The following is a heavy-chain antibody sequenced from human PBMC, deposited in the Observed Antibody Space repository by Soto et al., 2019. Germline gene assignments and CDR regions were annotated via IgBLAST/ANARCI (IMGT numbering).Heavy chain of an antibody. CDR1: GFIFSSYG. CDR3: AKEVQVGWYCDL. V-gene: IGHV3-30*18. J-gene: IGHJ2*01. CDR2: ISYDGSNK. Sequence: QVQLVESGGGVVQPGRSLRLSCAASGFIFSSYGMHWVRQAPGKGLEWVAVISYDGSNKYYADSVKGRFTISRDNSKNTLYLQMNSLRAEDTAVYYCAKEVQVGWYCDLWGRGTLVTVSS.